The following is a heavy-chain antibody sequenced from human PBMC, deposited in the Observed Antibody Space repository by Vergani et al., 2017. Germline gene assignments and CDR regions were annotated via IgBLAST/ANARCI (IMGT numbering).Heavy chain of an antibody. V-gene: IGHV3-23*01. CDR3: AKGGSYYYGSGSYSSGYFDY. Sequence: EVQLLESGGGLLQPGGSLRLSCAASGFTFSSYAMSWVRQAPGKGLEWVSAISGSGGSTYYADSVKGRFTISRDNSKNTLYLQMNSLRAEDTAVYYCAKGGSYYYGSGSYSSGYFDYWGQGTLVTVSS. D-gene: IGHD3-10*01. J-gene: IGHJ4*02. CDR2: ISGSGGST. CDR1: GFTFSSYA.